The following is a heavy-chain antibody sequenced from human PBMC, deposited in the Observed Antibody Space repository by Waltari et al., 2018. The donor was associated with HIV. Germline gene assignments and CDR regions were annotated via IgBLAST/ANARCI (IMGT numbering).Heavy chain of an antibody. D-gene: IGHD6-19*01. V-gene: IGHV1-24*01. CDR2: LDPEDGKT. CDR3: ATGGMAGDPYYYYGMDV. Sequence: QVQLVQSGAEVKKPGASVKVSCKVSGYTLTELSMHWVRQAPGKGLEWMGGLDPEDGKTIYAQKFQGKVTMTEDTSTDTAYMELSSLRSEDTAVYYCATGGMAGDPYYYYGMDVWGQGTTVTVSS. CDR1: GYTLTELS. J-gene: IGHJ6*02.